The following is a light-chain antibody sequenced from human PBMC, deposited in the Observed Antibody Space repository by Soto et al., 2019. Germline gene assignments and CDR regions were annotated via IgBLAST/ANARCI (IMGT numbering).Light chain of an antibody. CDR1: SSEVGGYNY. CDR3: SSYAGSRIVV. Sequence: QSALTQPPSASGSPGQSVTISCTGTSSEVGGYNYVSWYQQHPGKAPKLMISEVNKRPSGVPDRFSGSKSGNTASLTVSGLQAEDEADYYCSSYAGSRIVVFGGGTKLTVL. J-gene: IGLJ2*01. CDR2: EVN. V-gene: IGLV2-8*01.